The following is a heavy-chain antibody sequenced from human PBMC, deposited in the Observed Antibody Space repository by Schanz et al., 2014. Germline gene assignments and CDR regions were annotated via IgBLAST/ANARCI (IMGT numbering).Heavy chain of an antibody. CDR2: TSNDGSFT. CDR3: AKERDITGWNHGDY. J-gene: IGHJ4*02. V-gene: IGHV3-74*01. D-gene: IGHD6-19*01. Sequence: EVQLVESGGGFVQPGGSLRLSCAASGFTFSDSWMHWVRQAPGKGLVWVSRTSNDGSFTTFADSVKGRFTISRDNSRNTLFLQMESLRTEDTAVYHCAKERDITGWNHGDYWGQGTLVIVSS. CDR1: GFTFSDSW.